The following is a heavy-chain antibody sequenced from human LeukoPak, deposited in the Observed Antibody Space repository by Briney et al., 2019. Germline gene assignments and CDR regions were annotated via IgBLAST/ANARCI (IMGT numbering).Heavy chain of an antibody. Sequence: GESLKISCKDSGYSFTSHWIGWVHQMPGKGLEWMAIIYAGDSGTRISPSFQGQVTISADKSISTAYLQWSSLKASDTAINYCTRHIAAAGPDYWGQGTLVTVSS. J-gene: IGHJ4*02. CDR2: IYAGDSGT. CDR3: TRHIAAAGPDY. V-gene: IGHV5-51*07. D-gene: IGHD6-13*01. CDR1: GYSFTSHW.